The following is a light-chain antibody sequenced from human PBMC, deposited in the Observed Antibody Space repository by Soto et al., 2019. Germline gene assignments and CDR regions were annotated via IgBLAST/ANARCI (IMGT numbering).Light chain of an antibody. CDR3: QQSYSISWT. V-gene: IGKV1-39*01. Sequence: DIQMTQSPSSLSASVGDRVTITCRASPSISSYLNWYQQQPGKAPKLLIYAASKLQSGVPSRFSGSGSETDLNLAISSLQPEDVATYYCQQSYSISWTLGQGTKVEIK. J-gene: IGKJ1*01. CDR2: AAS. CDR1: PSISSY.